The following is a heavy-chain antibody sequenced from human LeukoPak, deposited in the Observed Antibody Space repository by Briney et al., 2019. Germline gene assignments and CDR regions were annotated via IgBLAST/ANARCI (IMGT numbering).Heavy chain of an antibody. CDR1: GGSISSYY. CDR3: ARGPYYYDSSGEPH. V-gene: IGHV4-59*08. D-gene: IGHD3-22*01. Sequence: SETLYLTCTVSGGSISSYYWSWIRQPPGKVLERIGYIYYSGSTNYNPSLKSRVTISVDTSKNQFSLKLGSVTAADTAVYYCARGPYYYDSSGEPHWGQGTLVTVSS. CDR2: IYYSGST. J-gene: IGHJ4*02.